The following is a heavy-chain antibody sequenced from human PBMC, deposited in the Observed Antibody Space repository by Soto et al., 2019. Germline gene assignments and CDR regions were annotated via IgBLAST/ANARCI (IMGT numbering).Heavy chain of an antibody. J-gene: IGHJ5*02. CDR1: GFTFSSYS. D-gene: IGHD6-13*01. Sequence: EVQLVESGGGLVKPGGSLRLSCAASGFTFSSYSMNWVRQAPGNGLEWVSSISSSSSYIYYADSVKGRFTISRDNAKNSLYLQMNSLRAEDTAVYYCARGSSSWYNWFDPWGQGTLVTVSS. V-gene: IGHV3-21*01. CDR3: ARGSSSWYNWFDP. CDR2: ISSSSSYI.